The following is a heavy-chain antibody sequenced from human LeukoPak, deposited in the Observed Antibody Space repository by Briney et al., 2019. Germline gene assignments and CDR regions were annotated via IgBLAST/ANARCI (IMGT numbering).Heavy chain of an antibody. Sequence: GASVKVSCKASGYTFTGYYMQWVRQAPGQGLEWMGWINPNSGGTNYAQKFQGRVTMTRDTSISTAYMELSRLRSDDTAVFYCASYSGSYSSDFDYWGQGTLVTVSS. D-gene: IGHD1-26*01. CDR2: INPNSGGT. CDR3: ASYSGSYSSDFDY. CDR1: GYTFTGYY. J-gene: IGHJ4*02. V-gene: IGHV1-2*02.